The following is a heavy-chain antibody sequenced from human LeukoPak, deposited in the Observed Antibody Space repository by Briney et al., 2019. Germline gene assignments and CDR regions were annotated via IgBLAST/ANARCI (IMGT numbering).Heavy chain of an antibody. CDR2: IYYSGGT. J-gene: IGHJ3*02. CDR3: ARDSVTTTAFDI. V-gene: IGHV4-59*01. CDR1: GGSISGYY. Sequence: SETLSLTCTVSGGSISGYYWGWVRQPPGKGLEWIGYIYYSGGTSYNPSLKSRVTISVDTSKNQFSLKLSSVTAADTAVYYCARDSVTTTAFDIWGQGTMVTVSS. D-gene: IGHD4-17*01.